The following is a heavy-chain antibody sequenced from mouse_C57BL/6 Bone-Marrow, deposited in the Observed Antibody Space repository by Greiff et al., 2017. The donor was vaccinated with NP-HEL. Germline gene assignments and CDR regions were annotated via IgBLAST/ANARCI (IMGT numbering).Heavy chain of an antibody. Sequence: DVKLVESGGGLVQPKGSLKLSCAASGFSFNTYAMNWVRQAPGKGLEWVARIRSKSNNYATYYADSVKDRFTISRDDSESMLYLQMNNLKTEDTAMYYCVRRGSRGAMDYWGQGTSVTVSS. CDR2: IRSKSNNYAT. J-gene: IGHJ4*01. V-gene: IGHV10-1*01. CDR3: VRRGSRGAMDY. CDR1: GFSFNTYA. D-gene: IGHD1-1*01.